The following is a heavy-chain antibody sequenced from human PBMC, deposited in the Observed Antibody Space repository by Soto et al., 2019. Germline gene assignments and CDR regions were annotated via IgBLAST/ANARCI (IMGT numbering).Heavy chain of an antibody. V-gene: IGHV1-18*01. CDR3: ARGGYYDSSGSRNYHYYGMDV. D-gene: IGHD3-22*01. J-gene: IGHJ6*02. Sequence: QAQLVQSGAEVKKPGASVKVSCKASGYTFSSYGISWVRQAPGQGLEWLGWISPYNDDTNYAQKLQCRVTTTTDTSTRTAYMDLRSLRSDDTAVYYCARGGYYDSSGSRNYHYYGMDVWGQETTVTVSS. CDR1: GYTFSSYG. CDR2: ISPYNDDT.